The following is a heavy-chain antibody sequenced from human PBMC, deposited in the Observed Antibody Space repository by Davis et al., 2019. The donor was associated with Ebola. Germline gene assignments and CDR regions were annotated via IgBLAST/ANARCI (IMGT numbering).Heavy chain of an antibody. CDR2: INPNSGGT. Sequence: AASVKVSCKTSGYTFTDYYIHWVRQAPGQGLEWMGRINPNSGGTNYAQKFQGRVTMTRDTSISTAYMELSRLRSDDTAVYYCARAQFPTTSDHWGQGTLVTVSS. J-gene: IGHJ4*02. CDR1: GYTFTDYY. D-gene: IGHD1-1*01. CDR3: ARAQFPTTSDH. V-gene: IGHV1-2*06.